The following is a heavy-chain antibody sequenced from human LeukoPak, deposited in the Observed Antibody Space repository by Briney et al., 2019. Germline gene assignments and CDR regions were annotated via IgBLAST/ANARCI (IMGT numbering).Heavy chain of an antibody. CDR2: INQDGSEK. J-gene: IGHJ4*02. D-gene: IGHD6-13*01. V-gene: IGHV3-7*03. CDR1: GFTFSRFS. Sequence: GGSLRLSCADSGFTFSRFSMSGLREAPGKGLEWVANINQDGSEKYYVDSVKGRFTISRDNAKNSLYLQMNSLRAEDMALYYCAKGASRQLVAPFDYWGQGTLVTVSS. CDR3: AKGASRQLVAPFDY.